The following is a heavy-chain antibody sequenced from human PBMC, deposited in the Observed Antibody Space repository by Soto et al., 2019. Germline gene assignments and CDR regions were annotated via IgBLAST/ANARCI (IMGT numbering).Heavy chain of an antibody. CDR3: ASAWMTEAAAGTATSYYYYGMDV. V-gene: IGHV4-31*03. D-gene: IGHD6-13*01. CDR2: MSSSGST. Sequence: QVQLQESGPGLVKPSQTLSLTCTVSGGSISSGGYYWSWIRQHPGKGLQWIGYMSSSGSTYYNPSLKSRVTISVDTSKNQFSLKLSSVTAADTAVYYCASAWMTEAAAGTATSYYYYGMDVWGQGTTVTVSS. CDR1: GGSISSGGYY. J-gene: IGHJ6*02.